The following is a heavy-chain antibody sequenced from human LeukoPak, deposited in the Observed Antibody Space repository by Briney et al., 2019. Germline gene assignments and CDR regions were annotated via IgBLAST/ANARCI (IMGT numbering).Heavy chain of an antibody. D-gene: IGHD5-12*01. CDR2: INPNSGGT. Sequence: ASVKVSCKASGYTFTDYYMHWVRQAPGQGLEWMGWINPNSGGTNYAQKFQGRVTMTEDTSTDTAYMELSSLRSEDTAVYYCATVVLYSGYYFDYWGQGTLVTVSS. V-gene: IGHV1-2*02. CDR1: GYTFTDYY. J-gene: IGHJ4*02. CDR3: ATVVLYSGYYFDY.